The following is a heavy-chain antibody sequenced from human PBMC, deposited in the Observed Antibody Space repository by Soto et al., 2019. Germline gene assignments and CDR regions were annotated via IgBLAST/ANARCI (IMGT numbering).Heavy chain of an antibody. D-gene: IGHD3-10*01. CDR1: GDSISSGDYS. J-gene: IGHJ3*02. Sequence: QLQLQESGSGLVKPSQTLSLTCGVSGDSISSGDYSWTWIRQPPGKGLEWIGYIYRSGSTYYSPSLKSRVTMSLDRSKNQFSLRLTSVTAADTAFYYCARGRGDTQFDIWGQGTMVTVSS. CDR2: IYRSGST. CDR3: ARGRGDTQFDI. V-gene: IGHV4-30-2*01.